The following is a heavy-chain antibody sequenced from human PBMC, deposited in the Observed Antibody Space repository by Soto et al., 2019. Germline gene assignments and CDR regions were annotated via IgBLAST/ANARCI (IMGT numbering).Heavy chain of an antibody. CDR3: ARRYRDVVVVSDGKRYYYVLDV. D-gene: IGHD2-2*01. J-gene: IGHJ6*02. V-gene: IGHV4-59*01. CDR1: GGSISAYY. Sequence: SETLSLTCSVSGGSISAYYWSWIRQPPGKGLEWIVYIYYSGSTIYKPSLKSRVTISVETSKNQFSLELSSVTAADTAVYYCARRYRDVVVVSDGKRYYYVLDVWGQGTKVTVS. CDR2: IYYSGST.